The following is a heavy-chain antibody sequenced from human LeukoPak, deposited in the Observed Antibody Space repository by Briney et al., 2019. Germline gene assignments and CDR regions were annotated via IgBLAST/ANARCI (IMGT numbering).Heavy chain of an antibody. CDR2: INDGDGNT. Sequence: GASVKVSCKASGYTFTSYAVHWVRRAPGQSLEWMGYINDGDGNTKYSQEFQGRVTITRDTSASIVYMELSSLRSEDMAFYYCARDRGAVAGTFVYWYEDYWGQGTLVTVSS. CDR3: ARDRGAVAGTFVYWYEDY. V-gene: IGHV1-3*03. CDR1: GYTFTSYA. J-gene: IGHJ4*02. D-gene: IGHD6-19*01.